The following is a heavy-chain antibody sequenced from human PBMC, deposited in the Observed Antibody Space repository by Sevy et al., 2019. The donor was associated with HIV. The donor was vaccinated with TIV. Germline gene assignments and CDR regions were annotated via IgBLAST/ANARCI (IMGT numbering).Heavy chain of an antibody. J-gene: IGHJ4*02. D-gene: IGHD3-22*01. V-gene: IGHV3-7*01. CDR3: ARGDSSGYYLIDY. Sequence: GGSLRLSCAASGFTFSSYWMSWVRQAPGKGLEWVANIKQDGSEKYYVDSVKGRFTISRDNAKNSLYLQMNSLRAEDTAVYYCARGDSSGYYLIDYWGQGTLVTVS. CDR2: IKQDGSEK. CDR1: GFTFSSYW.